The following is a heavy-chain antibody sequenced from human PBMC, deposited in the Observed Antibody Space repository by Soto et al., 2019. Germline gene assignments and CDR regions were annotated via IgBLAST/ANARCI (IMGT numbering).Heavy chain of an antibody. Sequence: PSETLSLTCAVSGGSISSGGYSWSWIRQPPGKGLEWIGYIYHSGSTYYNPSLKSRVTISVDRSKNQFSLKLSSVTAADTAVYYCARAYSSSRFDYWGKGTLVTVSS. CDR3: ARAYSSSRFDY. CDR1: GGSISSGGYS. D-gene: IGHD6-13*01. V-gene: IGHV4-30-2*01. J-gene: IGHJ4*02. CDR2: IYHSGST.